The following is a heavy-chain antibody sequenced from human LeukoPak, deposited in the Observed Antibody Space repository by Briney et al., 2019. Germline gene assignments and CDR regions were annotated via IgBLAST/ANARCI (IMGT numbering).Heavy chain of an antibody. CDR2: ISYDGSNK. V-gene: IGHV3-30*04. D-gene: IGHD2-2*01. CDR3: ARTPGYCSSTSCYGDYYYGMDV. J-gene: IGHJ6*04. CDR1: GFSFSNYA. Sequence: GGSLRLSCSASGFSFSNYAMYWVRQAPGKGLEWVAVISYDGSNKYYADSVKGRFTISRDNSKNTLYLQMNSLRAEDTAVYYCARTPGYCSSTSCYGDYYYGMDVWGKGTTVTVSS.